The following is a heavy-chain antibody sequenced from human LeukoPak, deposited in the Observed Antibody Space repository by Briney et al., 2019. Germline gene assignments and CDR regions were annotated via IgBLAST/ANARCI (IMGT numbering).Heavy chain of an antibody. CDR2: IYATGTTST. J-gene: IGHJ4*02. CDR1: GASVNRGYYH. Sequence: SETLSLTCSVTGASVNRGYYHWSWIGQPPGKALEWIGDIYATGTTSTRFNPSLMSRATISVDTSQNQFSLTLNSVTAADTAVYFCARFKSSGWYYFDNWGQGTLVTVSS. V-gene: IGHV4-61*01. CDR3: ARFKSSGWYYFDN. D-gene: IGHD6-19*01.